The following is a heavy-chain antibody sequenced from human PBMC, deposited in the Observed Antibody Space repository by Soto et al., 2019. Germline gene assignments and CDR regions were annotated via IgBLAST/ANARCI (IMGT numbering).Heavy chain of an antibody. D-gene: IGHD2-2*01. V-gene: IGHV4-59*12. CDR2: IYYGGST. CDR1: GASISNYY. Sequence: PSETLSLTCAVSGASISNYYWSGIRQSPGKGLEWIGYIYYGGSTNYNPSLKSRVTISIDRSKNQFSLKLSSVTAADTAVYYCARVPDYWGQGILVTVS. J-gene: IGHJ4*02. CDR3: ARVPDY.